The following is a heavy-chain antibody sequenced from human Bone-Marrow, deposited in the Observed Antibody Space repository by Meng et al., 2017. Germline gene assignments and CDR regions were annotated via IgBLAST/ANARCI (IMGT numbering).Heavy chain of an antibody. CDR1: GYNFPDYY. V-gene: IGHV1-2*06. J-gene: IGHJ4*02. Sequence: ASVKVSCKPSGYNFPDYYVHWVRQAPGQRLEWMGRIDPKRGDTHYAQKFQGRVTMTGDTSISTAYMELSGLTSDDTAVYYCASFMGGTTVPYWGQGTLVTVSS. CDR2: IDPKRGDT. D-gene: IGHD1-26*01. CDR3: ASFMGGTTVPY.